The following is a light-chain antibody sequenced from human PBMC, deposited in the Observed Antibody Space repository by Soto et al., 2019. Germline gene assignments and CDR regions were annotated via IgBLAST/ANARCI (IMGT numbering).Light chain of an antibody. CDR1: SSNIGAGYD. Sequence: QSVLTQPPSVSGAPGQRVTISCTGSSSNIGAGYDVHWYQQLPGTAPKLLIHGNRNRPSGVPERFSGSKPGTSASLAITGLQAEDEADYYCQSYDSSLSGSVFGGGTKLTVL. CDR2: GNR. J-gene: IGLJ2*01. V-gene: IGLV1-40*01. CDR3: QSYDSSLSGSV.